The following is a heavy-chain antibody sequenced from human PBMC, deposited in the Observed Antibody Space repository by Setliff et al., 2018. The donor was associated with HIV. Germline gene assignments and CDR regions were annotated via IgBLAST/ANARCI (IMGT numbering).Heavy chain of an antibody. CDR3: VTDYDFWSGYSNDAFDI. V-gene: IGHV3-64D*09. Sequence: GGSLRLSCLVSGFTVSTYSLNWARQAPGKRPEYVAALSRGGDNTKYADSVKGRFTISRDNSKNTVYLQMSSLRPEDTAVYYCVTDYDFWSGYSNDAFDIWGQGTMVTVSS. CDR2: LSRGGDNT. J-gene: IGHJ3*02. CDR1: GFTVSTYS. D-gene: IGHD3-3*01.